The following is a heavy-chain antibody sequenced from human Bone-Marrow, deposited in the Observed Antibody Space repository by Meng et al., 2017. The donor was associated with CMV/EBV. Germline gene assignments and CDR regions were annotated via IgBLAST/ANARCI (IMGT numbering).Heavy chain of an antibody. J-gene: IGHJ4*02. CDR3: AKVTRGITIFGVAADY. V-gene: IGHV3-30*02. CDR1: GFTFSSYG. CDR2: IRYDGSNK. Sequence: GGSLRLSCAASGFTFSSYGMHWVRQAPGKGLEWVAFIRYDGSNKYYADSVKGRFTISRDNSKNTLYLQMNSLRAEDTAVYYCAKVTRGITIFGVAADYWGQGTLVTFSS. D-gene: IGHD3-3*01.